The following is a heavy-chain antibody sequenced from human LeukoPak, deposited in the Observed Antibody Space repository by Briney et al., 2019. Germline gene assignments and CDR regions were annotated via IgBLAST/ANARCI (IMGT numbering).Heavy chain of an antibody. CDR2: IKSDGTRT. CDR1: GFTFSNYW. J-gene: IGHJ4*02. CDR3: ARDVGYSSGYYGWVAFY. V-gene: IGHV3-74*01. D-gene: IGHD6-19*01. Sequence: GGSLRLSCAASGFTFSNYWMHWVRQAPGKGLMWVSRIKSDGTRTSYAESVEGRFTISRDNAKNTLYLQMNSLRAEDTAVYHFARDVGYSSGYYGWVAFYWGQGALVTASS.